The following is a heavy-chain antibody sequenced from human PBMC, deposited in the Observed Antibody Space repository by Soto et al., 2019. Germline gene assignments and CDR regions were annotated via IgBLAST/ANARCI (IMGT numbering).Heavy chain of an antibody. D-gene: IGHD4-4*01. V-gene: IGHV3-30-3*01. CDR3: ATPLWRNDYNWGYFDL. Sequence: QVQLVESGGGVVQPGRSLRHSCAASGFTFSSYAMHWVRQAPGKRLEWVAVISYDGSNKYYADSVKGRFTISRDNSKNTLYLLMNSLRAEDTAVYYCATPLWRNDYNWGYFDLWGRGTLVTVSS. CDR2: ISYDGSNK. CDR1: GFTFSSYA. J-gene: IGHJ2*01.